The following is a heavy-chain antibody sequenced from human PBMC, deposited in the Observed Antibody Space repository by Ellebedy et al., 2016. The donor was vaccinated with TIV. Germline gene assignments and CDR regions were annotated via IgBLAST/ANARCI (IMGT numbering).Heavy chain of an antibody. CDR1: GGSISSYY. D-gene: IGHD3-3*01. J-gene: IGHJ3*02. V-gene: IGHV4-59*08. Sequence: MPSETLSLTCTVSGGSISSYYWSWIRQPPGKGLEWIGYIYYSGSTNYNPSLKSRVTISVDTSKNQFSLKLSSVTAADTAVYYCARGSIFGVVTHAFDIWGQGTMVTVSS. CDR2: IYYSGST. CDR3: ARGSIFGVVTHAFDI.